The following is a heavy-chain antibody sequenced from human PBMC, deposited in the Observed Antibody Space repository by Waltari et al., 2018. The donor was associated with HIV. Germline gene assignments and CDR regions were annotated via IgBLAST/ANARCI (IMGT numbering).Heavy chain of an antibody. Sequence: QITLKESGPTLVKPTQTLTLTCTFSGFSLSPRGVGVGWIRQPPGKALEWLALIYWDDDKRYSPSLRSRLTITKDTSTNQVVLTMTNMDPVDTATYSCARANWIFGPPSYWYFDLWGRGTLVTVSS. CDR2: IYWDDDK. J-gene: IGHJ2*01. CDR1: GFSLSPRGVG. V-gene: IGHV2-5*02. D-gene: IGHD3-3*01. CDR3: ARANWIFGPPSYWYFDL.